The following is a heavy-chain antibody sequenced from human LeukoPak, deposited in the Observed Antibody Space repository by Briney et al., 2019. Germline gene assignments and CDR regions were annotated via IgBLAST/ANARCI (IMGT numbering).Heavy chain of an antibody. CDR2: IYSDGRT. CDR1: GFIVSNKY. D-gene: IGHD5-18*01. Sequence: PGGSLRLSCAASGFIVSNKYMTWVRQAPGKGLEWVSLIYSDGRTYYADSVRGRCTISRDNSKSTLSLQMNSLRAEDTAIYYCVTYRQVMLPFEAWGQGTLVTVSS. V-gene: IGHV3-53*01. CDR3: VTYRQVMLPFEA. J-gene: IGHJ5*02.